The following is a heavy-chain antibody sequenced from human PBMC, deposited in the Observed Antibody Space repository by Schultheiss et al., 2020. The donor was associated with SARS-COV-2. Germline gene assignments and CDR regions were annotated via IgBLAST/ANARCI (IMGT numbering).Heavy chain of an antibody. J-gene: IGHJ4*02. CDR3: ARVRGAPTDYYGSGSYPYYFDY. CDR2: INHSGST. CDR1: GGSISSYY. V-gene: IGHV4-34*01. D-gene: IGHD3-10*01. Sequence: GSLRLSCTVSGGSISSYYWSWIRQPPGKGLEWIGEINHSGSTNYNPSLKSRVTISVDTSKNQFSLKLSSVTAADTAVYYCARVRGAPTDYYGSGSYPYYFDYWGQGTLVTVSS.